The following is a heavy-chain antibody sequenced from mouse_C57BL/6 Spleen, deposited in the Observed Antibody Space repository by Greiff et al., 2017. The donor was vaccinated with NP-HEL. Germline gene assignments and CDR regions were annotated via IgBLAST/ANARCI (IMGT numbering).Heavy chain of an antibody. CDR2: IDPETGGT. J-gene: IGHJ2*01. CDR3: TRCIYYDYDDFDY. Sequence: VQLQQSGAELVRPGASVTLSCKASGYTFTDYEMHWVKQTPVHGLEWIGAIDPETGGTAYNQKFKGKAILTADKSSSTAYMELRSLTSEDSAVYYCTRCIYYDYDDFDYWGQGTTLTVSS. V-gene: IGHV1-15*01. D-gene: IGHD2-4*01. CDR1: GYTFTDYE.